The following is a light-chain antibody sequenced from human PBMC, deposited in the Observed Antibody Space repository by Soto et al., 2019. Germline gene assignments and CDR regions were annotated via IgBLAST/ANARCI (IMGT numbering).Light chain of an antibody. CDR3: SSYTSSSTLV. Sequence: QSALTQPASVSGSPGQSITISCTGTSSDVGGYNYVSWYQQHPGKAPKLMIYEVSNRPSGVSNRFSGSKSGNTAFLTISGLQAEDEADYNCSSYTSSSTLVFGTGTKLTVL. J-gene: IGLJ1*01. CDR2: EVS. V-gene: IGLV2-14*01. CDR1: SSDVGGYNY.